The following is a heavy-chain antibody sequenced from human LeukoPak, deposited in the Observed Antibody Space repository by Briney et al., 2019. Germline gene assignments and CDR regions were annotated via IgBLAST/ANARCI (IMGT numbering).Heavy chain of an antibody. CDR3: VRNGFCDTTSCYAWFDP. Sequence: ASVKVSCKSSGFTFTDYYIHWMRQAPGQGLEWVGWIIPGSGGTNYAQRFQGRVTMTVDTSISTAYMELSSLRSDDTAVYYCVRNGFCDTTSCYAWFDPWGQGTLVTVSS. D-gene: IGHD2-2*01. V-gene: IGHV1-2*02. CDR1: GFTFTDYY. CDR2: IIPGSGGT. J-gene: IGHJ5*02.